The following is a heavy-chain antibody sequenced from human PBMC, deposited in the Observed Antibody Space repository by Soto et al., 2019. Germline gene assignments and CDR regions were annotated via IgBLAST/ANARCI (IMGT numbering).Heavy chain of an antibody. Sequence: GASVKVSCKASGYTFTSFGISWVRQAPGQGLEWMGWISAYNGNTNYAQKVQGRVTMTTDTSTSTAYMELRSLRSDDTATYYCAHLPWKQLWPRAPVVYWGQGTPVTVSS. CDR2: ISAYNGNT. CDR3: AHLPWKQLWPRAPVVY. D-gene: IGHD5-18*01. J-gene: IGHJ4*02. V-gene: IGHV1-18*01. CDR1: GYTFTSFG.